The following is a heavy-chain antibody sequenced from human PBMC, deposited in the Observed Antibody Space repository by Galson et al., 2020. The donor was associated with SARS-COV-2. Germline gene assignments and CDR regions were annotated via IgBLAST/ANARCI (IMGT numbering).Heavy chain of an antibody. D-gene: IGHD4-17*01. J-gene: IGHJ6*02. CDR2: ISYDGSNK. CDR1: GFTFSSYG. Sequence: GGSLRLSCAASGFTFSSYGMHWVRQAPGKGLEWVAFISYDGSNKYYADSVKGRFTISRDNSKNTLYLQMNSLRAEDTAVYYCAKCTVTYYYYYYGMDVWGQGTTVTVSS. V-gene: IGHV3-30*18. CDR3: AKCTVTYYYYYYGMDV.